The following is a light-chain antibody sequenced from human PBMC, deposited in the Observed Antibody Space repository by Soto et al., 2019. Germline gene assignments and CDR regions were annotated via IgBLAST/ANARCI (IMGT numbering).Light chain of an antibody. CDR2: GAS. J-gene: IGKJ3*01. Sequence: EIVLTQSPGTLSLSPGERATLSCRASQSVSSSYLAWYQQKPGQAPRLLIYGASSRATGIPDRFSGSGSGTDFTLTIIRLEPEDFAVYYCQQYGSSPFTFGPGTKVDL. CDR3: QQYGSSPFT. V-gene: IGKV3-20*01. CDR1: QSVSSSY.